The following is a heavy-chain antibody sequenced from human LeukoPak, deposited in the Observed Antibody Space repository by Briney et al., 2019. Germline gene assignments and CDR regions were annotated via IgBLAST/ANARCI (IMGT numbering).Heavy chain of an antibody. CDR1: GFTFSSYG. V-gene: IGHV3-30*02. Sequence: GGSLRLSCVASGFTFSSYGMHWVRQAPGKGLEWVALIRFDGSNEYYAESVKGRFTISRDNSKNTLYLQMNSLRGEDTAVYYCAKAGIQGVSDFWGQGTLVTVSS. D-gene: IGHD3-10*01. CDR2: IRFDGSNE. J-gene: IGHJ4*02. CDR3: AKAGIQGVSDF.